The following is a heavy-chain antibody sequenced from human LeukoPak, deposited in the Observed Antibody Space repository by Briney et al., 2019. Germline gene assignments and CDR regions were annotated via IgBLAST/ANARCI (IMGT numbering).Heavy chain of an antibody. CDR1: GFTFSSYH. J-gene: IGHJ4*02. CDR3: ARGLCGGDCYDY. D-gene: IGHD2-21*01. CDR2: ISSNSEYI. V-gene: IGHV3-21*01. Sequence: VGSLSLSCAPSGFTFSSYHINWVRQAPGKGPEWVSSISSNSEYIYYADSVKGRFTISRDNAKNSLYLQMNSLRAEDTAVYYCARGLCGGDCYDYWGQGTLVTVSS.